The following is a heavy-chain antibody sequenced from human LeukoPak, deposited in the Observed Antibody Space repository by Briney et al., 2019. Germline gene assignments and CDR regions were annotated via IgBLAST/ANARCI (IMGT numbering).Heavy chain of an antibody. Sequence: ASVKVSCKASGYTFTGYYMHWVRQAPGQGLEWMGRINPNSGGTNYAQEFQGRVTMTRDTSISTAYMELSRLRSDDTAVYYCASESIPGTSFDYWGQGTLVAVSS. CDR3: ASESIPGTSFDY. J-gene: IGHJ4*02. V-gene: IGHV1-2*06. CDR1: GYTFTGYY. D-gene: IGHD1-20*01. CDR2: INPNSGGT.